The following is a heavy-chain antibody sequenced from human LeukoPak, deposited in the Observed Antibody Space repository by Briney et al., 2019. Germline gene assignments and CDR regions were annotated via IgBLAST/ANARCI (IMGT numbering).Heavy chain of an antibody. CDR2: IYYTGST. D-gene: IGHD5-12*01. Sequence: PSETLSLTCTVSGGSISSNSDYWGWIRQPPGKGLEWIGSIYYTGSTYYNPSLKRRVTISVDTSKNQFSLKLSSVTAADTAVYYCARRQGAQRWLQLGFDYWGQGTLVTVSS. V-gene: IGHV4-39*01. J-gene: IGHJ4*02. CDR3: ARRQGAQRWLQLGFDY. CDR1: GGSISSNSDY.